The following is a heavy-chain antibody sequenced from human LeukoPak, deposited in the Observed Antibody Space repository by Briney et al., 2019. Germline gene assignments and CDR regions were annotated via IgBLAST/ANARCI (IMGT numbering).Heavy chain of an antibody. CDR1: GFTFSSYG. Sequence: HPGRSLRLSCAASGFTFSSYGMHWVRQAPGEGLEWVAVISYDGSNKYYADSVKGRFTISRDNSKNTLYLQMNSLRAEDTAVYYCAKGGNSYYFDYWGQGTLVTVSS. V-gene: IGHV3-30*18. CDR2: ISYDGSNK. D-gene: IGHD4-23*01. CDR3: AKGGNSYYFDY. J-gene: IGHJ4*02.